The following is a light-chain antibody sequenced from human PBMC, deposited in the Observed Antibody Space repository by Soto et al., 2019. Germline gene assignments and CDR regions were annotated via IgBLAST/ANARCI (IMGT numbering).Light chain of an antibody. J-gene: IGKJ1*01. CDR1: QSVSSSY. CDR2: GAS. Sequence: EIVLTQSPGTLSLSPGERATLSCRASQSVSSSYLAWYQQKPGQAPRLLIYGASSRATGIPDRFSGSGPGTDFTLTISRLEPEDFAVYYCQQYGNSPQTFGQGTKVDIK. V-gene: IGKV3-20*01. CDR3: QQYGNSPQT.